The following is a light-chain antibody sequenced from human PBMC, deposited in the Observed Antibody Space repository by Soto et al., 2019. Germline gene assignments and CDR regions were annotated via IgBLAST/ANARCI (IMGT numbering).Light chain of an antibody. J-gene: IGKJ3*01. CDR3: QQYGSSPLVT. CDR2: GAS. V-gene: IGKV3-20*01. CDR1: QSVSSSY. Sequence: EIVLTQSPGTLSLSPGERATLSCRASQSVSSSYLAWYQQKPGQAPRLLIYGASSRATGIPDRFSGSGSGTDFTLTISRLEPEDFAVYYCQQYGSSPLVTVGPGTKGDI.